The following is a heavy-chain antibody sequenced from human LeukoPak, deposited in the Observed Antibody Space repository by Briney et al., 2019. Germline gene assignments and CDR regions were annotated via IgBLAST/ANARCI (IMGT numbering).Heavy chain of an antibody. D-gene: IGHD6-13*01. CDR1: GFTFDDYA. CDR2: ISWNSGSI. Sequence: GGSLRLSCAASGFTFDDYAMHWVRQAPGKGLEWVSGISWNSGSIGYADSVKGRFTISRDNAKNSLNLQMNSLRAEDTALYYCAKDPGIAASDYFDYWGQGTLVTVSS. J-gene: IGHJ4*02. V-gene: IGHV3-9*01. CDR3: AKDPGIAASDYFDY.